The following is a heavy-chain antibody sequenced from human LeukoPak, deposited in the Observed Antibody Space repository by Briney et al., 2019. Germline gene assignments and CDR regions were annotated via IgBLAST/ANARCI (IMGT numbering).Heavy chain of an antibody. CDR1: GGSISSYY. Sequence: SETLSLTCTVSGGSISSYYWSWIRQPPGKGLEYIGYIYYSGSTNYNPSLKRRLTISVDTSKNQFSMNLSSATGSDTAVYYCAREPGVAAAGTSDAFDIWGQGTMVTVSS. CDR3: AREPGVAAAGTSDAFDI. CDR2: IYYSGST. D-gene: IGHD6-13*01. V-gene: IGHV4-59*01. J-gene: IGHJ3*02.